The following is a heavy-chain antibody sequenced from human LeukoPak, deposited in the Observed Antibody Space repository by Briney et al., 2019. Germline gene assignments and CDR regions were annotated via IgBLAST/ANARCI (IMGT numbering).Heavy chain of an antibody. CDR3: ARHIGGGIEDMDV. J-gene: IGHJ6*03. CDR1: GGYIGTYY. CDR2: IYVTGT. D-gene: IGHD3-16*02. Sequence: PSETLSLTCTVSGGYIGTYYWSWIRQSPGKGLEWIGYIYVTGTRYNPYLQSRVTISVDRSRNQFFLKMSSVTAADTAVYYCARHIGGGIEDMDVWGKGTKDIVSS. V-gene: IGHV4-59*08.